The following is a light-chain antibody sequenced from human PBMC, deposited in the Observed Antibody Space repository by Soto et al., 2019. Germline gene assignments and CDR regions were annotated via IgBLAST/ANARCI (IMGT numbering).Light chain of an antibody. CDR2: DAS. CDR3: QQYNSYSWT. V-gene: IGKV1-5*01. CDR1: QSITIW. Sequence: DIQMTQSPSTLSASVGDRVTITCRASQSITIWLAWYQQKPGKVPKLLIFDASSLESGVPSRFSGSGSGTEFTLTISSLQPDDFATYYCQQYNSYSWTFGQGTKVDIK. J-gene: IGKJ1*01.